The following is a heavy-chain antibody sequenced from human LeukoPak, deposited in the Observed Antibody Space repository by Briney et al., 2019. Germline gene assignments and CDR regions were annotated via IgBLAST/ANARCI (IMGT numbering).Heavy chain of an antibody. Sequence: RASVKVSCKASGYTFTSYYMHWVRQAPGQGLEWMGLINPTGGSTGYAQKFQGRVTMTRDMYTSTDYMELSSLRSEDTAIYYCARDNSVGDNAWWFDPWGQGTLVTVSS. J-gene: IGHJ5*02. CDR2: INPTGGST. D-gene: IGHD1-26*01. CDR1: GYTFTSYY. V-gene: IGHV1-46*01. CDR3: ARDNSVGDNAWWFDP.